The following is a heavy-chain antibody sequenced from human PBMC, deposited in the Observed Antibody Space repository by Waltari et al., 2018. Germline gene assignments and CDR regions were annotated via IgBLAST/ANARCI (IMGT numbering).Heavy chain of an antibody. J-gene: IGHJ5*02. Sequence: QVQLVQSGAEVKKPGSSVKVSCQASGGTFSSYAISWVRQAPGQGLEWMGGIIPIFGTANYAQKFQGRVTITADESTSTAYMELSSLRSEDTAVYYCASLYYYDSSGYYHWFDPWGQGTLVTVSS. CDR1: GGTFSSYA. CDR2: IIPIFGTA. CDR3: ASLYYYDSSGYYHWFDP. V-gene: IGHV1-69*01. D-gene: IGHD3-22*01.